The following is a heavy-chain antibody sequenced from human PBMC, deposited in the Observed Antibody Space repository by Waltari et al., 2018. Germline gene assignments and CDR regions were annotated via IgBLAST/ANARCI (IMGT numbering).Heavy chain of an antibody. V-gene: IGHV3-7*01. D-gene: IGHD1-7*01. CDR3: ARDQGGITGTTDY. CDR2: IKQDGSEK. CDR1: GFTFSSYW. Sequence: EVQLVESGGGLVQPGGSLRLSCAASGFTFSSYWMSWVRQAPGKGLEGVANIKQDGSEKYNMNSVKGRFTISRDNAKTSLYLQMNSLRAEDTAVYYCARDQGGITGTTDYWGQGTLVTVSS. J-gene: IGHJ4*02.